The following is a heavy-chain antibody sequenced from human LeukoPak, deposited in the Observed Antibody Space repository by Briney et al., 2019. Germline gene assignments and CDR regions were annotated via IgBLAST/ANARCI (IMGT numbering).Heavy chain of an antibody. CDR1: GFTFRSNT. D-gene: IGHD6-13*01. Sequence: GGSLRLSCAASGFTFRSNTMSWVRQAPGRGLEWVSVISGSGSSTYYADSVKGRFTISRDNSMNTLYLQMNSLRAEDTAVYYCAKVAIAAAATDYWGQGTLVTVSS. V-gene: IGHV3-23*01. J-gene: IGHJ4*02. CDR2: ISGSGSST. CDR3: AKVAIAAAATDY.